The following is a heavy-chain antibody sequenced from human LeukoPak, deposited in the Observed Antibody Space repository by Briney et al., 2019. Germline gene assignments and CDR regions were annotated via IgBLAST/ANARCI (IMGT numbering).Heavy chain of an antibody. J-gene: IGHJ3*01. CDR2: IYPGDSDT. V-gene: IGHV5-51*01. CDR1: GDTFTDYW. Sequence: GESLKISCTGSGDTFTDYWIGGVRQMPGKGLEWMGIIYPGDSDTRYSPSFHGQVTMSVDKSINTAYLQWSSLKASDTAVYYCARPLLRYFDTHAFDLWGQGTMVTVSS. CDR3: ARPLLRYFDTHAFDL. D-gene: IGHD3-9*01.